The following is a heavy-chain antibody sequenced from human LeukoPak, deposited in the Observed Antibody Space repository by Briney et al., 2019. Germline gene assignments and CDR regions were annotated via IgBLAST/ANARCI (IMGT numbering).Heavy chain of an antibody. Sequence: SETLSLTCTVYGGSFSDYYWSWIRQPPGKGLEWLGEINHSGSTNYHPSLKSRVTISVDTSKNQFSLKLSSVTAADTTVYYCARHRGGKTFDYWGQGTLVTVSS. CDR1: GGSFSDYY. J-gene: IGHJ4*02. D-gene: IGHD3-16*01. CDR3: ARHRGGKTFDY. V-gene: IGHV4-34*01. CDR2: INHSGST.